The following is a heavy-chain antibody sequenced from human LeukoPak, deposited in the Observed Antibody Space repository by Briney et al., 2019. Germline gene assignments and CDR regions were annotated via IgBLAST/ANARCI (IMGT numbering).Heavy chain of an antibody. CDR3: ARGAVSPDCNGGSCYTFDY. CDR1: GYKFTSD. CDR2: MNPNSGNT. Sequence: ASVKVSCQASGYKFTSDINWMREAPGQGLGWMGWMNPNSGNTEYAQKFQGRVTMTRDSSISTAYMELRSLRSENTAVYYCARGAVSPDCNGGSCYTFDYLGQGTLVTVSS. V-gene: IGHV1-8*01. J-gene: IGHJ4*02. D-gene: IGHD2-15*01.